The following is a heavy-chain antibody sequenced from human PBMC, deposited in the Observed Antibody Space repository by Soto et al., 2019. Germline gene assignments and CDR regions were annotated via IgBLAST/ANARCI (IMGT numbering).Heavy chain of an antibody. V-gene: IGHV2-5*04. Sequence: QITLKESGPTLVKPTQTLTLTCTFSGFSLSTSGVGVGWIRQPPGKTLEWGTLIDWDDDKRYGPSLKSRITITNATSKSLVVLPTSNMDPVDPGTYYCVTHLPSGSNDVFDIWGPGTMVTVSS. J-gene: IGHJ3*02. CDR1: GFSLSTSGVG. CDR3: VTHLPSGSNDVFDI. CDR2: IDWDDDK. D-gene: IGHD3-10*01.